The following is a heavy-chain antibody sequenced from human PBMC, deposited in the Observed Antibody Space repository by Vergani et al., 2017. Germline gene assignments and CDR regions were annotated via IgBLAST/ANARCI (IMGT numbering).Heavy chain of an antibody. CDR3: ARALRYFDWLLYVDY. CDR2: INPNSGGT. Sequence: QVQLVQSGAEVKKPGASVKVSCKASGYTFTGTYMHWLRQAPGQGLEWMGWINPNSGGTNYAQKFQGRVTMTRDTSISTAYMELSRLRSDDTALYYCARALRYFDWLLYVDYWGQGTLVTVSS. CDR1: GYTFTGTY. V-gene: IGHV1-2*02. D-gene: IGHD3-9*01. J-gene: IGHJ4*02.